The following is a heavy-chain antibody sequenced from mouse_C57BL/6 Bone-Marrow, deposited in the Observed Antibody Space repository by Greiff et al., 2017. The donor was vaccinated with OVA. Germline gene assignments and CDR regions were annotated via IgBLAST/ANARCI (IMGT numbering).Heavy chain of an antibody. V-gene: IGHV3-6*01. D-gene: IGHD2-4*01. CDR1: GYSITSGYY. J-gene: IGHJ4*01. CDR3: ARIYYDSYYAMDY. Sequence: ESGPGLVKPSQSLSLTCSVPGYSITSGYYWNWIRQFPGNKLEWMGYISYDGSNNYNPSLKNRISITRDTSKNQFFLKLNSVTTEDTATYYCARIYYDSYYAMDYWGQGTSVTVSS. CDR2: ISYDGSN.